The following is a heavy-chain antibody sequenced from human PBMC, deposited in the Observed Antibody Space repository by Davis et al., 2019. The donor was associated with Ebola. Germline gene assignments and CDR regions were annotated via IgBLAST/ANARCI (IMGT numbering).Heavy chain of an antibody. D-gene: IGHD6-19*01. V-gene: IGHV3-7*01. Sequence: PGGSLRLSCAASGFNFSYDWMTWVRQAPGKGLEWAANIKHDGSEAYYVDSVKGRFHISRDNAKNSLYLQMNSLRVEDTAVYYCARAGWYFAYWGRGTLVTVSS. J-gene: IGHJ4*02. CDR2: IKHDGSEA. CDR1: GFNFSYDW. CDR3: ARAGWYFAY.